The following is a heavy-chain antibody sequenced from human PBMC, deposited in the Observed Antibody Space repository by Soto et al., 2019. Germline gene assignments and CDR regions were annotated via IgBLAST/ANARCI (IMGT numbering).Heavy chain of an antibody. D-gene: IGHD2-21*02. CDR2: IIPIFGTA. CDR1: GGTFSSYA. J-gene: IGHJ5*02. V-gene: IGHV1-69*13. Sequence: SVKVSCKASGGTFSSYAISWVRQAPGQGHELMGGIIPIFGTANYAQKFQGRVTITADESTSTAYMELSSLRSVDTAVYYCARAPEAVTAFDPWGQGTLVTVSS. CDR3: ARAPEAVTAFDP.